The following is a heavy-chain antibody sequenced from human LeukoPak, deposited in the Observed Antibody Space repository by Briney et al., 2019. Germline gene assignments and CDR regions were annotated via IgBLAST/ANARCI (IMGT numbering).Heavy chain of an antibody. D-gene: IGHD2-15*01. CDR2: IYHSGMT. CDR3: ARDLVENSRGHDF. CDR1: GGSISSPNW. V-gene: IGHV4-4*02. J-gene: IGHJ4*02. Sequence: SETLSLTRAVSGGSISSPNWWSWLRQPPGKWLEWIGEIYHSGMTNYRTSLKSRVTISVDESKNQFSLKLSSVTAADTAVYYCARDLVENSRGHDFWGQGILVIVSS.